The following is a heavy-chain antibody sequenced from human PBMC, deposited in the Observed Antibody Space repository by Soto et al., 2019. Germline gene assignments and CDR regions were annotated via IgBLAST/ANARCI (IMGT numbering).Heavy chain of an antibody. V-gene: IGHV3-30-3*01. Sequence: QVQLVESGGGVVQPGRSLRLSCAASGFTFSSYAMHWVRQAPGKGLEWVAVISYDGSNKYYADSVKGRFTISRDNSKNTLYLQMNSLRAEDTAVYYCARDKDIVVVVAAPSYYGMDVWGQGTTVTVSS. CDR2: ISYDGSNK. CDR1: GFTFSSYA. J-gene: IGHJ6*02. D-gene: IGHD2-15*01. CDR3: ARDKDIVVVVAAPSYYGMDV.